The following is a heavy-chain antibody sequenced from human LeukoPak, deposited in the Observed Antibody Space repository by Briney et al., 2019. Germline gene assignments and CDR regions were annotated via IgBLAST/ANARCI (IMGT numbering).Heavy chain of an antibody. J-gene: IGHJ6*02. D-gene: IGHD3-10*01. Sequence: SETLSLTCTVSGGSISSYYWSWIRQPPGKGLEWIGYIYYSGSTNYNPSLKSRVTISVDTSKNQFSLKLSSVTAADTAVYCCARLHGYYYGSGSSARAFYYYYGMDVWGQGTTVTVSS. CDR1: GGSISSYY. V-gene: IGHV4-59*08. CDR3: ARLHGYYYGSGSSARAFYYYYGMDV. CDR2: IYYSGST.